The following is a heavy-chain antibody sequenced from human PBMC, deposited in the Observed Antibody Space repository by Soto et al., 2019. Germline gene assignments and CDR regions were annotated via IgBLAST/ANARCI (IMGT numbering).Heavy chain of an antibody. Sequence: AASVKVSCKASGGTFSSYAISWVRQAPGQGLEWMGGIIPIFGTANYAQKFQGRVTITADESTSTAYMELRSLRSDDTAVYYCARVVGQLWLLSRFDPWGQGTLVTVSS. CDR3: ARVVGQLWLLSRFDP. V-gene: IGHV1-69*13. J-gene: IGHJ5*02. CDR2: IIPIFGTA. D-gene: IGHD5-18*01. CDR1: GGTFSSYA.